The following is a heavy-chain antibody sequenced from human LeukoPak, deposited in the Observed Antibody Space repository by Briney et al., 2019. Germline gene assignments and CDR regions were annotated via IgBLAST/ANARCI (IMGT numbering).Heavy chain of an antibody. CDR1: GFTFSSYA. Sequence: GRSLRLSCAASGFTFSSYAMHWVRQAPGKGLVWVAVISYDGSNKYYADSVKGRFTISRDNSKTTLYLQMNSLRAEDTAVYYCARGSRVWGSYRYTVDYWGQGTLVTVSS. V-gene: IGHV3-30-3*01. J-gene: IGHJ4*02. D-gene: IGHD3-16*02. CDR2: ISYDGSNK. CDR3: ARGSRVWGSYRYTVDY.